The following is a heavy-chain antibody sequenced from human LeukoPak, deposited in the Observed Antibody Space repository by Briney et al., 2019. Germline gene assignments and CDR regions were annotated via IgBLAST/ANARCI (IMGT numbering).Heavy chain of an antibody. D-gene: IGHD6-13*01. CDR2: ISTSGSTI. CDR1: GFTFSSYE. V-gene: IGHV3-48*03. CDR3: ATSRGSWPDYFDY. J-gene: IGHJ4*02. Sequence: GGSLRLSCAASGFTFSSYEMNWVRQAPGKGLDWVSYISTSGSTIYYADSVKGRFTISRDNAKDSLYLQMNSLRAEDTAVYYCATSRGSWPDYFDYWGQGTLVTVSS.